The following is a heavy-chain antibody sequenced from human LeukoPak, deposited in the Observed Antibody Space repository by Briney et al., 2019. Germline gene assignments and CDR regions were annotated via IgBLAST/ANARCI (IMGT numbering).Heavy chain of an antibody. CDR2: IYPGDSDT. D-gene: IGHD3-10*02. J-gene: IGHJ4*02. CDR1: GYRFTTYW. Sequence: GASLKISSKASGYRFTTYWIGWVRRMPGKGLEWMGIIYPGDSDTRYSPSLQGQVTISADKSISTAYLQWSSLKASDTAMYYCARPMLGSGAEDYWGQGSLVTVSS. CDR3: ARPMLGSGAEDY. V-gene: IGHV5-51*01.